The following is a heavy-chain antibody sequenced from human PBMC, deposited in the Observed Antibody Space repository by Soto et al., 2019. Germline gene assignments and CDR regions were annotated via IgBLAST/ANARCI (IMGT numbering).Heavy chain of an antibody. J-gene: IGHJ6*02. CDR2: FDPEDGET. D-gene: IGHD3-3*01. V-gene: IGHV1-24*01. CDR1: GYTLTELS. CDR3: ARGRSGWGAGSYYYYGMDV. Sequence: RASVKVSCKVSGYTLTELSMHWVRQVPGKGLEWMGGFDPEDGETISAQKFQGRVTMTEDTSTDTAYMELSSLRPEDTAVYYCARGRSGWGAGSYYYYGMDVWGQGTTVTVSS.